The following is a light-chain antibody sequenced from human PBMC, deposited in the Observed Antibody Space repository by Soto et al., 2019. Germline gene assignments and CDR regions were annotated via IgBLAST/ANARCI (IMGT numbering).Light chain of an antibody. CDR3: QQRSNWPPEFT. J-gene: IGKJ3*01. CDR1: QSVSSY. Sequence: EIVLTQSPATLSLSPGERTTLSCRASQSVSSYLAWYQQKPGQAPRLLIYDASNRATGIPARFSGGGSGTEFTLTISSLEPEDFAVYYCQQRSNWPPEFTFGPGTKVDIK. CDR2: DAS. V-gene: IGKV3-11*01.